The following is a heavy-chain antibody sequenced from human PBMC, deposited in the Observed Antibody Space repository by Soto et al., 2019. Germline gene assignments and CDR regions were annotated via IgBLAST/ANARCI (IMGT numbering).Heavy chain of an antibody. J-gene: IGHJ6*02. D-gene: IGHD3-3*02. CDR3: VRGQPHRITIFEVVIRSYDYGMDV. V-gene: IGHV4-34*01. Sequence: SDTLSLTCAVYGGSFTGYYWTWIRQTPGKGLEWIGEINYRGSSYYNPSLESRISMAVDTSKNQFSLKLRSVTAADTAVYFCVRGQPHRITIFEVVIRSYDYGMDVWGQGTTVTVS. CDR1: GGSFTGYY. CDR2: INYRGSS.